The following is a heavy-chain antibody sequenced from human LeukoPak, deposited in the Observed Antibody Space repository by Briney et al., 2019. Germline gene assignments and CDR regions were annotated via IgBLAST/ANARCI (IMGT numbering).Heavy chain of an antibody. D-gene: IGHD6-13*01. CDR2: INHSGST. J-gene: IGHJ4*02. CDR1: GGSFSGYY. Sequence: SETLSLTCAVYGGSFSGYYWSWIRQPPGKGLEWIGEINHSGSTNYNPSLKRRVTISVDTSKNQFSLKLSSVTAADTAVYYCARTGYSSSWYEGYFDYWGQGTLVTVSS. CDR3: ARTGYSSSWYEGYFDY. V-gene: IGHV4-34*01.